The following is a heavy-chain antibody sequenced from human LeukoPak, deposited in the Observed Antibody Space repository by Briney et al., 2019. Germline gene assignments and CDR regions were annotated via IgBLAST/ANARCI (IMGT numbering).Heavy chain of an antibody. Sequence: GGSLRLSCAASGFTFSSYAMGWVRQAPGKGLEWLSVIYGTGGSTDYADSVKGRFTISRDNSKNTLYLQMNSLRAEDTAVYYCAKEPNLSIATSGMYFDYWGQGTLVTVSS. J-gene: IGHJ4*02. V-gene: IGHV3-23*01. CDR2: IYGTGGST. D-gene: IGHD6-13*01. CDR1: GFTFSSYA. CDR3: AKEPNLSIATSGMYFDY.